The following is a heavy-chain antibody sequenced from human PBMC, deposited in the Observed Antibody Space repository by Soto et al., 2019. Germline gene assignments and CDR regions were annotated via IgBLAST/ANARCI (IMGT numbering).Heavy chain of an antibody. D-gene: IGHD2-15*01. CDR3: ATCSGGSCHEFDY. CDR1: GGSISSYY. J-gene: IGHJ4*02. Sequence: SETLSLTCTVSGGSISSYYWSWLRQPPGKGLEWIGYIYYSGSTNYNPSLKSRVTISVDTSKNQCSLKLSSVTAADTAVYYCATCSGGSCHEFDYWGQGTLVTVSP. V-gene: IGHV4-59*01. CDR2: IYYSGST.